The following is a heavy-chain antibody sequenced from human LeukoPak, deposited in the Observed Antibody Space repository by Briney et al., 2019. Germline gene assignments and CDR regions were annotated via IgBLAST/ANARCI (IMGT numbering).Heavy chain of an antibody. CDR3: TTDYVWGTYRYFDY. CDR1: GFTFNNAW. Sequence: KPGGSLRLSCAATGFTFNNAWMSRVRQAPGKGLEWVCRIKSKSHGGPTDYAAPVKGRFTISRDDSKNTLYLQMNSLKIEDTAVYYCTTDYVWGTYRYFDYWGQGTLVAVSS. CDR2: IKSKSHGGPT. V-gene: IGHV3-15*01. J-gene: IGHJ4*02. D-gene: IGHD3-16*02.